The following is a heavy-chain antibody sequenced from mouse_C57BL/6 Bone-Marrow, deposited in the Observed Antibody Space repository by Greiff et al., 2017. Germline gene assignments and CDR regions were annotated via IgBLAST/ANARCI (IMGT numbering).Heavy chain of an antibody. CDR3: ARWGYAMDY. CDR1: GFTFTGYW. V-gene: IGHV1-9*01. Sequence: QVQLQQSGAELMKPGASVKLSCTATGFTFTGYWIEWVKQRPGHGLEWIGEILPGGGSTNYNEKFKGKATFTADTSSNTAYMQLSSLTTDDAAIYYCARWGYAMDYWGQGTSVTVSS. CDR2: ILPGGGST. J-gene: IGHJ4*01.